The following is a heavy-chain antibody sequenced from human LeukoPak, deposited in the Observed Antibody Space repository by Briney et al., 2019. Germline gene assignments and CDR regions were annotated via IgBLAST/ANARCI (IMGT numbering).Heavy chain of an antibody. Sequence: GGSLRLSCAASGFTFSSYAMSWVRQAPGKGLEWVSAISGSGGSTYYADSVKGRITISRDNSKNTLYLQMNSLRAEDTAVYYCAKEGYSSSWYSFGAVDGMDVWGQGTTVTVSS. V-gene: IGHV3-23*01. CDR2: ISGSGGST. D-gene: IGHD6-13*01. CDR3: AKEGYSSSWYSFGAVDGMDV. CDR1: GFTFSSYA. J-gene: IGHJ6*02.